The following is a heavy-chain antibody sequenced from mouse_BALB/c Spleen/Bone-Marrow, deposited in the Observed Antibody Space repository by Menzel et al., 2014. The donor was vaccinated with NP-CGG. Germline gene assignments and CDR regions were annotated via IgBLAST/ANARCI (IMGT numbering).Heavy chain of an antibody. CDR1: GYTFSNYW. CDR2: IHPGNSDT. V-gene: IGHV1-5*01. J-gene: IGHJ2*01. D-gene: IGHD3-1*01. CDR3: TTLARNNFDY. Sequence: VQLKHSGTVLARPGAAVKMSCKASGYTFSNYWMHWIKQRPGQGLEWIGTIHPGNSDTTYNQKFKGKAILTAVTSTSTAYMELSSLTNEDSAVYYCTTLARNNFDYWGQGTTLTVSS.